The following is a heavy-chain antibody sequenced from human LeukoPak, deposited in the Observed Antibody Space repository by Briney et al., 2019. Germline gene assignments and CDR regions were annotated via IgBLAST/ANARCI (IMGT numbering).Heavy chain of an antibody. CDR3: AREQPANNYYGMDV. CDR1: GYTFTGYY. D-gene: IGHD2-2*01. J-gene: IGHJ6*02. Sequence: ASVKVSCKASGYTFTGYYMHWVRQAPGQGLERMGRINPNSGGTNYAQKFQGRVTMTRDTSISTAYMELSSLRSDDTAVYYCAREQPANNYYGMDVWGQGTTVTVSS. CDR2: INPNSGGT. V-gene: IGHV1-2*06.